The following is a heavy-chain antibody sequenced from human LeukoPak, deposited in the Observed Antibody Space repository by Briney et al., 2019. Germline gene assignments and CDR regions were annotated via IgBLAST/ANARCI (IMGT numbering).Heavy chain of an antibody. CDR1: GGSISSSSYY. CDR2: INHSGST. J-gene: IGHJ4*02. CDR3: ASGSSWSFDY. Sequence: PSETLSLTCTVSGGSISSSSYYWGWIRQPPGKGLEWIGEINHSGSTNYNPSLKSRVTISVDTSKNQFSLKLSSVTAADTAVYYCASGSSWSFDYWGQGTLVTVSS. V-gene: IGHV4-39*07. D-gene: IGHD6-13*01.